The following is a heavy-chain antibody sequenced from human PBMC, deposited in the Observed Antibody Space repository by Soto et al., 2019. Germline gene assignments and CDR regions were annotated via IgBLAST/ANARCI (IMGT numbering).Heavy chain of an antibody. J-gene: IGHJ4*02. CDR1: GGSISSGDYY. D-gene: IGHD1-1*01. V-gene: IGHV4-30-4*01. CDR2: IYYSGST. CDR3: ARVARNIKGYFDY. Sequence: QVQLQESGPGLVKPSQTLSLTCTVSGGSISSGDYYWSWIRQPPGKGLEWIGYIYYSGSTYYNPSRKSRVTISVDTSKNQFSLKLSSVTAADPDVYYCARVARNIKGYFDYWGQGTLVTVSS.